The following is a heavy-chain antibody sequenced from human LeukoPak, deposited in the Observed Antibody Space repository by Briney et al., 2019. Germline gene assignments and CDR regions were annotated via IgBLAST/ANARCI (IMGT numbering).Heavy chain of an antibody. CDR2: MNPNSGNT. D-gene: IGHD1-26*01. CDR3: ARGYSGSYPGDYYYYMDV. CDR1: GYTFTSYD. Sequence: ASVKVSCKASGYTFTSYDINWVRQATGQGLEWMGWMNPNSGNTGHAQKFQGRVTITRNTSISTAYMELSSLRSEDTAVYYCARGYSGSYPGDYYYYMDVWGRGPTVTVSS. J-gene: IGHJ6*03. V-gene: IGHV1-8*03.